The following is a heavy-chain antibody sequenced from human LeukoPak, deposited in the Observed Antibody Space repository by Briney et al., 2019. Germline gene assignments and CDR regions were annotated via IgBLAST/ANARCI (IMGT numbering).Heavy chain of an antibody. CDR2: IYYSGST. Sequence: SETLSLTCTVSGGSISSYYWSWIRQPPGKGLERIGYIYYSGSTNYNPSLKSRVTISVDTSKNQFSLKLSSVTAADTAVYYCARAPRYDFWSGYYIWFDPWGQGTLVTVSS. CDR3: ARAPRYDFWSGYYIWFDP. D-gene: IGHD3-3*01. J-gene: IGHJ5*02. V-gene: IGHV4-59*01. CDR1: GGSISSYY.